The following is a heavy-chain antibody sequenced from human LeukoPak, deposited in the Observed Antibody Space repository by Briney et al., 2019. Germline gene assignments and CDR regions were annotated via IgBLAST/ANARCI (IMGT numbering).Heavy chain of an antibody. CDR1: GFTFSSYG. V-gene: IGHV3-33*01. CDR2: IWYDGSNK. J-gene: IGHJ4*02. Sequence: GGSLRLSCAASGFTFSSYGMHWVRQAPGKGLEWVAVIWYDGSNKYYADSVKGRFTISRDNSKNTLYLQMNSLRAEDTAVYYCARGVHWNYYRYWGQGTLVTVSS. CDR3: ARGVHWNYYRY. D-gene: IGHD1-1*01.